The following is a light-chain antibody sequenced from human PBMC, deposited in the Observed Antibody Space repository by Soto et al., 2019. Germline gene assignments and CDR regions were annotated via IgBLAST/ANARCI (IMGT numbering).Light chain of an antibody. CDR3: QQRSDWPYT. Sequence: EIVLTQSPATLSLSPGERATLSCRASQSVSVYLAWFQQKPGQAPRLLIYDASNRATGIPARFSGSGSGTDFTLTISNLEPEDFAVYYCQQRSDWPYTFGQGTKLEIK. CDR2: DAS. V-gene: IGKV3-11*01. CDR1: QSVSVY. J-gene: IGKJ2*01.